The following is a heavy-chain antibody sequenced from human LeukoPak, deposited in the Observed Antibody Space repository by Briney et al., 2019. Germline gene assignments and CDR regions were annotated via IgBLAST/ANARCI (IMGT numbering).Heavy chain of an antibody. Sequence: GRSLRLSCVASGFIFSSYGMHWVRQAPGKGLEWVAVVWYDGSNKYYADSVKGRFTISRDNSKNTLYLQMNSLRAEDTAVYYCASQHSWGQGTLVTVSS. CDR3: ASQHS. CDR1: GFIFSSYG. CDR2: VWYDGSNK. V-gene: IGHV3-33*01. J-gene: IGHJ4*02.